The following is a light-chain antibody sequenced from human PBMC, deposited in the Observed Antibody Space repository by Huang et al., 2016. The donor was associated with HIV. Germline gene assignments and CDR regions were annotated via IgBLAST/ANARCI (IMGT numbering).Light chain of an antibody. V-gene: IGKV1-39*01. J-gene: IGKJ2*01. CDR3: QQSDSTPYT. CDR2: AAS. Sequence: DIQMTQSPSSLSASVGDRVTITCRASQRISDYLNWYQQKPGKAPKLLIYAASSLQSGVTSRFSGSGSGTDFTLTISSLQPEDFATYYCQQSDSTPYTFGQGTKLEIK. CDR1: QRISDY.